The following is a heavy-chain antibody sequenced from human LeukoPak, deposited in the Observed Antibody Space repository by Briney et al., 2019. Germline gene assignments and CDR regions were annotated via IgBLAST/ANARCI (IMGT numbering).Heavy chain of an antibody. CDR2: ISYDGSNK. J-gene: IGHJ6*04. CDR3: ARDLICSGGSGYGMDV. CDR1: GFTFSSYA. Sequence: GRSLRLSCAASGFTFSSYAMHWVRQAPGKGLEWVAVISYDGSNKYYADSVKGRFTISRDNSKNTLYLQMNSLRAEDTAVYYCARDLICSGGSGYGMDVWGKGTTVTVSS. D-gene: IGHD2-15*01. V-gene: IGHV3-30*04.